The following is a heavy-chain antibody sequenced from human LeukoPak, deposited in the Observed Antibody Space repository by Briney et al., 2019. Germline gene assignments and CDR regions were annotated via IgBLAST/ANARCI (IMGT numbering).Heavy chain of an antibody. CDR3: ARETRRRYFESYYGMDV. J-gene: IGHJ6*02. CDR2: ISGYNGDT. Sequence: ASVKVSCKASGYTFTNYGVSWLRLAPGQGLEWMGWISGYNGDTNYAQKLQGRVTMTTDTSTSIAYMELSSLRSDDTAVYYCARETRRRYFESYYGMDVWGQGTTVTVSS. CDR1: GYTFTNYG. D-gene: IGHD3-9*01. V-gene: IGHV1-18*01.